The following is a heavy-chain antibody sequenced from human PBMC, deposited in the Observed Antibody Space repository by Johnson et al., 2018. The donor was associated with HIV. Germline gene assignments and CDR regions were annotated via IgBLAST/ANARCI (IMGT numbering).Heavy chain of an antibody. Sequence: QEQLVESGGGVVQPGGSLRLSCAASGFTFSSYGMHWVRQAPGKGLEWVAFIRYDGSNKYYADSVKGRFTISRDNSKNTLYLQMNSLRAEDTAVYYCASGEDYGGNYGAFDIWGQGTMVTVSS. CDR3: ASGEDYGGNYGAFDI. CDR2: IRYDGSNK. J-gene: IGHJ3*02. CDR1: GFTFSSYG. D-gene: IGHD4-23*01. V-gene: IGHV3-30*02.